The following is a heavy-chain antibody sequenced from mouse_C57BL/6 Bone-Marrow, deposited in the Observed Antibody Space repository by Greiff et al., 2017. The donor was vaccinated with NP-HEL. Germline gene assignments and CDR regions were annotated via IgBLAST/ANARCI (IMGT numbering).Heavy chain of an antibody. CDR1: GYTFTDYN. Sequence: EVQLQQSGPELVKPGASVKIPCKASGYTFTDYNMDWVKQSHGKSLEWIGDINPNNGGTIYNQKFKGKATLTVDKSSSTAYMELRSLTSEDTAVYYCARPCYYGSSHGMDYWGQGTSVTVSS. V-gene: IGHV1-18*01. CDR3: ARPCYYGSSHGMDY. CDR2: INPNNGGT. D-gene: IGHD1-1*01. J-gene: IGHJ4*01.